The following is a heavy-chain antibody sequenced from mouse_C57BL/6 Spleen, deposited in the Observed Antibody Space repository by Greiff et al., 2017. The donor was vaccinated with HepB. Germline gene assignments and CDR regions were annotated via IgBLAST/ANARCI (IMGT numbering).Heavy chain of an antibody. CDR2: INPSNGGT. V-gene: IGHV1-53*01. CDR1: GYTFTSYW. Sequence: QVQLQQSGTELVKPGASVKLSCKASGYTFTSYWMHWVKQRPGQGLEWIGNINPSNGGTNYNEKFKSKATLTVDKSSSTAYMQLSSLTSEDSAVYYCARSPRPDYYGSSSYYFDYWGQGTTLTVSS. CDR3: ARSPRPDYYGSSSYYFDY. D-gene: IGHD1-1*01. J-gene: IGHJ2*01.